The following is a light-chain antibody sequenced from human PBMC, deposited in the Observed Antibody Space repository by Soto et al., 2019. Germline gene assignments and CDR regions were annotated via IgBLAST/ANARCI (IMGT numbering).Light chain of an antibody. Sequence: QSVLTQPPSASGTPGQTATISCSGGTPKIGSNTINWSQHLPGMAPKLLIYSNNQRPSGVPDRFSGSKSGTSASLAISRLQSEDEADFYCRAWDDTLNGWVFGGGTKVTVL. CDR1: TPKIGSNT. CDR2: SNN. J-gene: IGLJ3*02. V-gene: IGLV1-44*01. CDR3: RAWDDTLNGWV.